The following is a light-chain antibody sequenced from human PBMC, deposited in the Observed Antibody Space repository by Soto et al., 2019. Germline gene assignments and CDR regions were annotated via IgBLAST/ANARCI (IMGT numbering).Light chain of an antibody. Sequence: EIVLTQSPATLSLSPGERATLSCMASQSVSSYLAWYQQKPGQAPRLLIYDASNRATGIPARFSGSGSGTDFTLTISSLQPEDFATYYCQQLNSYPITFGQGTRLEV. CDR1: QSVSSY. CDR2: DAS. V-gene: IGKV3-11*01. J-gene: IGKJ5*01. CDR3: QQLNSYPIT.